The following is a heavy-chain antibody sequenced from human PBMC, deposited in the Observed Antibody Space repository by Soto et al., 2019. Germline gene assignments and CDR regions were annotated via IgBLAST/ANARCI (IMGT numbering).Heavy chain of an antibody. Sequence: QVQLVESGGGVVQPGRSLRLSCVASGFTFSNNGIHWVRQAPGKGLEWVAVISSDGSKKYYADSVKGRFTISRDNSKNTLYLQMNSMRAGDTAVYYCAVDLYGGSSSFDYWGQGTLVTVSS. J-gene: IGHJ4*02. CDR2: ISSDGSKK. CDR1: GFTFSNNG. D-gene: IGHD2-15*01. V-gene: IGHV3-30*03. CDR3: AVDLYGGSSSFDY.